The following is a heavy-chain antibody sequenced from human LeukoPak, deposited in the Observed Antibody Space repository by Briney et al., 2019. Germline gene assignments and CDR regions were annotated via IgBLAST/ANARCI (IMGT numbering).Heavy chain of an antibody. CDR2: IHYSGSP. CDR1: GGSISNYY. D-gene: IGHD4-17*01. J-gene: IGHJ5*02. CDR3: ARDNRNYGDYWFDP. Sequence: SETLSLTCTVSGGSISNYYWSWIRQPPGKGLEWIGYIHYSGSPNYNPSLKSRVSISVDTSKNQFSLKLSSVTAADTAVYYCARDNRNYGDYWFDPWGQGTLVTVSS. V-gene: IGHV4-59*12.